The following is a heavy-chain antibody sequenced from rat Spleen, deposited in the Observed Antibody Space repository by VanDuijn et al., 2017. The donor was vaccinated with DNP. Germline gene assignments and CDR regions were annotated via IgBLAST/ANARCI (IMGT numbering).Heavy chain of an antibody. CDR3: ARESAY. V-gene: IGHV5-22*01. CDR1: GFTFSDYY. CDR2: ISYDGGST. J-gene: IGHJ3*01. Sequence: EVQLVESGGGLVQPGRSLRLSCAASGFTFSDYYMAWVRQAPTKGLEWVAYISYDGGSTSYGDSVKGRFTISRDNAKSALYLQMNSLRSEDMATYYCARESAYWGQGTLVTVSS.